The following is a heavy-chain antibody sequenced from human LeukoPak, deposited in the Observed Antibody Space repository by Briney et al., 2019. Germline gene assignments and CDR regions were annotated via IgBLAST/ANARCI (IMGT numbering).Heavy chain of an antibody. J-gene: IGHJ4*02. CDR3: ARDDSSSWYLPDY. D-gene: IGHD6-13*01. CDR2: ISYDGSNK. V-gene: IGHV3-30-3*01. Sequence: GRSLRLSCAASGFTFSSYAMHWVRQAPGKGLEWVAVISYDGSNKYYADSVKGRFTISRDNSKNTLYLQMNSLRAEDTAVYYCARDDSSSWYLPDYWGQGTLVTVSS. CDR1: GFTFSSYA.